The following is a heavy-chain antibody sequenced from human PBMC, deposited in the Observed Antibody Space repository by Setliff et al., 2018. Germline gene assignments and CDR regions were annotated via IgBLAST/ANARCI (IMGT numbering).Heavy chain of an antibody. V-gene: IGHV4-34*01. CDR1: GGSFSNYY. Sequence: SETLSLTCTVYGGSFSNYYWSWIRQPPGKGLEWIGEINHSGSTNYNPSLTSRVTISVDTSRKQFSLRLTSVTAADTAVYYCAKFGPLDLTGDWAFDNWGQGTLVTVSS. J-gene: IGHJ4*02. CDR2: INHSGST. CDR3: AKFGPLDLTGDWAFDN. D-gene: IGHD7-27*01.